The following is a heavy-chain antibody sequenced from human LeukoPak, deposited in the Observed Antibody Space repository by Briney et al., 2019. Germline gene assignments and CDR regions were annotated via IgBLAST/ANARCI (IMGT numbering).Heavy chain of an antibody. J-gene: IGHJ2*01. Sequence: PSETLSLTCTVSGGSISSGDYYWSWIRQPPGKGLEWIGYIYYSGSTYYKPSLKSRVNISGDTSKNQFSLKLSSVTAADMAVYYCARVYYDFWSGYSARYFDLWGRGTLVTVSS. CDR1: GGSISSGDYY. V-gene: IGHV4-30-4*01. CDR2: IYYSGST. D-gene: IGHD3-3*01. CDR3: ARVYYDFWSGYSARYFDL.